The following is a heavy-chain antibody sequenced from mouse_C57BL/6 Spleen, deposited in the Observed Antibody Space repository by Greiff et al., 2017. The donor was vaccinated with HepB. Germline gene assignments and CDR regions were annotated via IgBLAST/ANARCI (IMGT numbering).Heavy chain of an antibody. V-gene: IGHV1-80*01. Sequence: QVQLQQSGAELVKPGASVKISCKASGYAFSSYWMNWVKQRPGKGLEWIGQIYPGDGDTNYNGKFKGKATLTADKSSSTAYMQLSSLTSEDSAVYFWARSGYYGSSSGNYWGQGTTLTVSS. D-gene: IGHD1-1*01. CDR2: IYPGDGDT. J-gene: IGHJ2*01. CDR1: GYAFSSYW. CDR3: ARSGYYGSSSGNY.